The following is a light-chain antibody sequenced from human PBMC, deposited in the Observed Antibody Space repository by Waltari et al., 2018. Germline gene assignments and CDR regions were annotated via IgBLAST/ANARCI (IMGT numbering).Light chain of an antibody. Sequence: QPVLTQPPSSSASPGDSARPTCTFPRDINVGHFNIYWYKQKPGSPPRFLLFYKSGSEKAHGSGVTSLFSGAKDASANAGILLISGLHSEDDADYYSMFGPSNVGVFGGRTNRTVL. CDR3: MFGPSNVGV. J-gene: IGLJ3*02. CDR1: RDINVGHFN. V-gene: IGLV5-37*01. CDR2: YKSGSEK.